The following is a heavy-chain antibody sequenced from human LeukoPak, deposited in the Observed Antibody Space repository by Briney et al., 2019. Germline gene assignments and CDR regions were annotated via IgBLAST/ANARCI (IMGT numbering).Heavy chain of an antibody. J-gene: IGHJ4*02. Sequence: PSETLSLTCTVSGGSISSGDYYWSWIRQPPGKGLEWIGYTYYSGSTYYNPSLKSRVTISVDTSKNQFSLKLSSVTAADTAVYYCARLPYGATVPTYFDYWGQGTLVTVSS. V-gene: IGHV4-30-4*01. D-gene: IGHD1-26*01. CDR3: ARLPYGATVPTYFDY. CDR1: GGSISSGDYY. CDR2: TYYSGST.